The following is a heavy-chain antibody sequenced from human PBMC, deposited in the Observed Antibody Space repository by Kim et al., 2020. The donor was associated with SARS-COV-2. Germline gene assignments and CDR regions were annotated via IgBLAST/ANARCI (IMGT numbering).Heavy chain of an antibody. CDR3: ARVDGYYYDSSGYYYPPDAFDI. J-gene: IGHJ3*02. CDR2: IYHSGST. Sequence: SETLSLTCTVSGYSISSGYYWGWIRQPPGKGLEWIGSIYHSGSTYYNPSLKSRVTISVDTSKNQFSLKLSSVTAADTAVYYCARVDGYYYDSSGYYYPPDAFDIWGQGTMVTVSS. D-gene: IGHD3-22*01. V-gene: IGHV4-38-2*02. CDR1: GYSISSGYY.